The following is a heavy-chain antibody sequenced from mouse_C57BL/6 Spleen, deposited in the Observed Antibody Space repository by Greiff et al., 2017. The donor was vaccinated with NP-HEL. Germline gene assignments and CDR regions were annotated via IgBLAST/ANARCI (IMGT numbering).Heavy chain of an antibody. Sequence: QVQLQQPGAELVRPGSSVKLSCKASGYTFTSYWMHWVKQRPIQGLEWIGNIDPSDSETHYNQKFKDKATLTVDKSSSTAYMQLSSLTSEDSAVYYCARNYDGVYFDYWGQGTTLTVSS. J-gene: IGHJ2*01. CDR3: ARNYDGVYFDY. D-gene: IGHD2-4*01. CDR2: IDPSDSET. V-gene: IGHV1-52*01. CDR1: GYTFTSYW.